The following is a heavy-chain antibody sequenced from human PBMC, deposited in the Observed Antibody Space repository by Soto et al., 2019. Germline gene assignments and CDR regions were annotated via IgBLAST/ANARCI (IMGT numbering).Heavy chain of an antibody. CDR2: IIPILGET. CDR1: VTIFSSYT. V-gene: IGHV1-69*08. Sequence: QVQLVQSGAEVKKPGSSVRVSCKASVTIFSSYTISWVRQAPGQGLEWMGRIIPILGETNSAQKVQGRVTLTADKSTNTAYMELNSLRLEDTALYYCARGLGGRMDDWGQGTTVTVSS. CDR3: ARGLGGRMDD. D-gene: IGHD3-16*01. J-gene: IGHJ6*02.